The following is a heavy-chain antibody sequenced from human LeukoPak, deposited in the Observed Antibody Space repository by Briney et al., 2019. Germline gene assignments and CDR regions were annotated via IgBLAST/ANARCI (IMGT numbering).Heavy chain of an antibody. Sequence: SVKVSCKASGGTFSSYAISWVRQAPGQGLESMGGINPLFGTANYAQKFQGRVTITTDGSTSTAYMELSSLRSEDTAVDYCARAEFTPELNWFDPWGQGTLVTVSS. CDR3: ARAEFTPELNWFDP. J-gene: IGHJ5*02. V-gene: IGHV1-69*05. D-gene: IGHD1-7*01. CDR1: GGTFSSYA. CDR2: INPLFGTA.